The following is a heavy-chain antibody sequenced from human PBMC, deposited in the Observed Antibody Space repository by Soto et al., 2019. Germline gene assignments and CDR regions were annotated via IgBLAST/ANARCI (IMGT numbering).Heavy chain of an antibody. D-gene: IGHD4-4*01. V-gene: IGHV4-39*01. CDR3: ARYGNPTGSAYYFDY. Sequence: QLQLQESGPGLVKPSETLSLTCTVSGGSISSSSYYWGWIRQPPGKGLEWIGSIYYSGSTYYNPSLKSRVTISVDTSKNQFSLKLSSVTAADTAVYYCARYGNPTGSAYYFDYWGQGTLVTVSS. CDR2: IYYSGST. CDR1: GGSISSSSYY. J-gene: IGHJ4*02.